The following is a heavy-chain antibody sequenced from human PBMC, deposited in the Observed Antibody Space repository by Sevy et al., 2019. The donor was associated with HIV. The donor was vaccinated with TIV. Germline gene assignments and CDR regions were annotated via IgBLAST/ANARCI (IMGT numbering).Heavy chain of an antibody. Sequence: GGSLRLSCAASDFTFNNYNINWVRQAPGKGREWVSFISSSSGFIYYADSVKGRFTISRDNAKNSLFLQMNSLRAEDTAVYYCARDKTILEGRYGMDVWGQGTTVTVSS. J-gene: IGHJ6*02. V-gene: IGHV3-21*01. CDR2: ISSSSGFI. D-gene: IGHD3-3*01. CDR3: ARDKTILEGRYGMDV. CDR1: DFTFNNYN.